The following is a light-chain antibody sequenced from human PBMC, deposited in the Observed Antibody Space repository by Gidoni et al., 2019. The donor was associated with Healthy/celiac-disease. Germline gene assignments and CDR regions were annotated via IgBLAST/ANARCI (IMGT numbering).Light chain of an antibody. Sequence: PSTLSASVGDRVTITCRASQSISSWLAWYQQKPGKAPKLLIYKASSLESGVPSRFSGSGSGTEFTLTISSLQPDDFATYYCQQYNSYSRTFGQXTKVEIK. CDR2: KAS. V-gene: IGKV1-5*03. CDR1: QSISSW. CDR3: QQYNSYSRT. J-gene: IGKJ1*01.